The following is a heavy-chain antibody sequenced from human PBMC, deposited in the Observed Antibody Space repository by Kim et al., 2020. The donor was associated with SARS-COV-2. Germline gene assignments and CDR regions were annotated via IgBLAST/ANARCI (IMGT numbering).Heavy chain of an antibody. V-gene: IGHV3-23*03. J-gene: IGHJ3*02. CDR1: GFTFSSYA. CDR2: IYSGGSST. D-gene: IGHD6-19*01. Sequence: GGSLRLSCAASGFTFSSYAMSWVRQAPGKGLEWVSVIYSGGSSTYYADSVKGRFTISRDNSKNTLYLQMNSLRAEDTAVYYCAKEQYEQQWLVGGAFDIWGQGTMVTVSS. CDR3: AKEQYEQQWLVGGAFDI.